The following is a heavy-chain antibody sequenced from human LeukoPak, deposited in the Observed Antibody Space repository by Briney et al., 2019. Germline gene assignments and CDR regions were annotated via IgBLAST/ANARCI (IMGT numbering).Heavy chain of an antibody. D-gene: IGHD1-26*01. J-gene: IGHJ4*02. CDR3: AREVSGSSYFDY. CDR1: GFTFSSYW. Sequence: GGSLRLSCAASGFTFSSYWMLWVRQAPGQGLVWVSRINNVGSSTTYADSVKGRFTISRDNAKNTLYLQMNSLSAEDTAVYYCAREVSGSSYFDYWGQGTQVTVSS. V-gene: IGHV3-74*01. CDR2: INNVGSST.